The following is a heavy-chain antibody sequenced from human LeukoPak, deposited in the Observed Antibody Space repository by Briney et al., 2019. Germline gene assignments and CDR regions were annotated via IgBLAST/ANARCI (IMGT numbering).Heavy chain of an antibody. D-gene: IGHD6-13*01. CDR1: GFTVSSNY. Sequence: GGSLRLSCAASGFTVSSNYMSWVRQAPGKGLEWVSVIYSGGSTYYADSVKGRFTISRDNSKNTLYLQMNSLRAEDTAVYYCARAPDIAAAGTFRYYYYYMDVWGKGTTVTISS. V-gene: IGHV3-53*01. CDR3: ARAPDIAAAGTFRYYYYYMDV. CDR2: IYSGGST. J-gene: IGHJ6*03.